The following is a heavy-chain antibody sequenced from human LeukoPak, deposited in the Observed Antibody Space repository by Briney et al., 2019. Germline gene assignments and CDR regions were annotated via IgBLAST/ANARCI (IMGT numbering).Heavy chain of an antibody. CDR2: ISYDGSNQ. D-gene: IGHD3-10*01. CDR3: AKDPHYYGSGGSPQY. J-gene: IGHJ4*02. CDR1: GFTFSNYA. Sequence: PGGSLRLSCEASGFTFSNYAMHWVRQAPGKGLEWVALISYDGSNQYYADSVKGRFTISRANSKNTLYLQMSSLRAEDTAVYYCAKDPHYYGSGGSPQYWGQGTLVTVSS. V-gene: IGHV3-30*18.